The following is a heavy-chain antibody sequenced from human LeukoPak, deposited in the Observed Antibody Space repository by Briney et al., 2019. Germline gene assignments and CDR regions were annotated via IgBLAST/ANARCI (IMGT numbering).Heavy chain of an antibody. J-gene: IGHJ3*02. Sequence: GGSLRLSCAASGFTFDDYAMHWDRHAPGKGLEWVSGISWNKIRTGYADSVKGRFTISRDNTKNSLYLQMNSLRAEDTALYYCVKDFDGPPPFDGFDIWGQGTMVTVFS. CDR3: VKDFDGPPPFDGFDI. CDR2: ISWNKIRT. D-gene: IGHD2-8*01. V-gene: IGHV3-9*01. CDR1: GFTFDDYA.